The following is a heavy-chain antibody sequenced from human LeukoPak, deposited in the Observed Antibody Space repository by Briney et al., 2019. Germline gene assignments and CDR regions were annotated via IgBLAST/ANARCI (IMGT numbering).Heavy chain of an antibody. CDR3: ARGIIRGADTPYYYGMDV. CDR1: GGSVSSGSYF. Sequence: SETLSLTCTVSGGSVSSGSYFWSWIRQPPGKGLEWIGYIYYSGSTNYNPSLKSRVTISVDTSKNQFSLKLSSVTAADTAVYWCARGIIRGADTPYYYGMDVWGRGTTVTVSS. D-gene: IGHD3-10*01. V-gene: IGHV4-61*01. CDR2: IYYSGST. J-gene: IGHJ6*02.